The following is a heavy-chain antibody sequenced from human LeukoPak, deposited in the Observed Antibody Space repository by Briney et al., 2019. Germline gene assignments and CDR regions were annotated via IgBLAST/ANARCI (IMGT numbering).Heavy chain of an antibody. CDR1: GYTFTGHY. J-gene: IGHJ6*02. Sequence: ASVKASCKASGYTFTGHYMHWVRQAPGQGLEWMGWINPNNGGTDYAQKFQGRVTMTRDTSISTAYMELSRLRSDDTAIYYCARDHVVVPGGYEAHYYGMDVWGQGTTVTVSS. CDR3: ARDHVVVPGGYEAHYYGMDV. D-gene: IGHD2-2*01. V-gene: IGHV1-2*02. CDR2: INPNNGGT.